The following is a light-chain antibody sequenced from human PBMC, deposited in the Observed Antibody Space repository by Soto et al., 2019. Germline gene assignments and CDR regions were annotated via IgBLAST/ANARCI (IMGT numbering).Light chain of an antibody. V-gene: IGKV3-20*01. CDR2: DAS. CDR1: QSVSSY. CDR3: QEYGGSPVS. Sequence: EILLTHVPATLSLSPGEIATLSCRASQSVSSYLAWYQQKPGQAPRLLIYDASTRATGVPDRFSGSGSGTDFTLTIRRLEPEDFAVYYCQEYGGSPVSFGQGIRLAN. J-gene: IGKJ5*01.